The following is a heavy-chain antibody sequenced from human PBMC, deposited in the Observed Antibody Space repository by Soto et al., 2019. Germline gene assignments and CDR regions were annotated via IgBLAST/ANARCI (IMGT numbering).Heavy chain of an antibody. CDR1: GGSISSGGYY. Sequence: QVQLQESGPGLVKPSQTLSLTCTVSGGSISSGGYYWSWIRQHPGKGLEWIGYIYYSGSTYYNPSLKRQVTISVDTSKNQFSLKLSSVTAADTAVYYCARVSSSLRKGWFDPWGQGTLVTVSS. V-gene: IGHV4-31*01. CDR2: IYYSGST. D-gene: IGHD3-16*02. J-gene: IGHJ5*02. CDR3: ARVSSSLRKGWFDP.